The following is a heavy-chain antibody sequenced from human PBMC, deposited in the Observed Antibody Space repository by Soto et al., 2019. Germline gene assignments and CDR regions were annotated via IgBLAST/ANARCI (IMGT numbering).Heavy chain of an antibody. V-gene: IGHV1-2*02. CDR2: INNGGGT. CDR1: QYTFTNFY. CDR3: ATSSDWSPFLDH. J-gene: IGHJ4*02. D-gene: IGHD6-19*01. Sequence: ASVKVSCKASQYTFTNFYLHWVRQAPGQRPEWMGWINNGGGTIYAQKFQGRLTMTRDTSITTAYMELSRLTSDDTAFYYCATSSDWSPFLDHWGQGTLATVSS.